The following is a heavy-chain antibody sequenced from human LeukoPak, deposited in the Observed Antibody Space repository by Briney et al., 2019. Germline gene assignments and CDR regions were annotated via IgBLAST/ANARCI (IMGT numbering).Heavy chain of an antibody. V-gene: IGHV3-30*02. J-gene: IGHJ4*02. CDR1: GFTFSSYG. CDR3: AKVVPAAIDFDY. Sequence: GGSLRLSCAASGFTFSSYGMHWVRQAPGKGLEWVAFIRYDGSNKYYADSVKGRFTISRDNSKNTLYLQMSSLRAEDTAVYYCAKVVPAAIDFDYRGQGTLVTVSS. D-gene: IGHD2-2*02. CDR2: IRYDGSNK.